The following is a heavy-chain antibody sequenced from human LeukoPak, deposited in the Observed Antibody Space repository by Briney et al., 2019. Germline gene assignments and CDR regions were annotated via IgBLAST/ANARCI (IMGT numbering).Heavy chain of an antibody. V-gene: IGHV4-59*01. J-gene: IGHJ4*02. Sequence: SETLSLTCTVSGGSISSYYWSWIRQPPGKGLEWIGYIYYSGSTNYNPSLKSRVTISVDTSKNQFSLKLSSVTAADTAVYYCARGELVPYYFDYWGQGTLVTVSS. CDR2: IYYSGST. CDR1: GGSISSYY. CDR3: ARGELVPYYFDY. D-gene: IGHD1-26*01.